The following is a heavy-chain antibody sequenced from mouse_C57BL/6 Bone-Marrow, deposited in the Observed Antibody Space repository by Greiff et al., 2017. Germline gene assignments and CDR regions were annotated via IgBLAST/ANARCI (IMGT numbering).Heavy chain of an antibody. CDR2: ISDGGSYT. CDR1: GFTFSSYA. V-gene: IGHV5-4*01. J-gene: IGHJ4*01. Sequence: EVQLVESGGGLVKPGGSLKLSCAASGFTFSSYAMSWVRQTPEKRLEWVATISDGGSYTYYPDNVKGRFTISRDNAKNNLYLQMSHLKSEDTAMYYCARVYYWGQGTSVTVSS. CDR3: ARVYY.